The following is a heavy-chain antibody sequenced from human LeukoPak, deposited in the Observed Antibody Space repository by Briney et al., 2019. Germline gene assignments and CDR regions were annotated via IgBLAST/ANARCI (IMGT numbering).Heavy chain of an antibody. CDR3: ARAPGYSSSWYLYYFDY. Sequence: GASVKVSCKASGYTFTGYYMHWVRQAPGQGLEWMGWINPNSGGTNYAQKFQGWVTMTRDTSISTAHMELSRLRSDDTAVYYCARAPGYSSSWYLYYFDYWGQGTLVTVSS. CDR1: GYTFTGYY. V-gene: IGHV1-2*04. J-gene: IGHJ4*02. CDR2: INPNSGGT. D-gene: IGHD6-13*01.